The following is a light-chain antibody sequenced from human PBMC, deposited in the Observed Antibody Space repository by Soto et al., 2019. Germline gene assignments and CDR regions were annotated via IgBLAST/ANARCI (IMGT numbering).Light chain of an antibody. V-gene: IGLV2-23*01. CDR2: DDT. CDR1: SSNIVNYNP. J-gene: IGLJ2*01. Sequence: QSALTQPASVSGSPGQSITISCSGTSSNIVNYNPVSWYQHHPGKAPKLIIYDDTKRPSGVSNRFSGSKSDNTASLTISGLQAEDEADYHCCSYAGTTVTFGGGTQLTVL. CDR3: CSYAGTTVT.